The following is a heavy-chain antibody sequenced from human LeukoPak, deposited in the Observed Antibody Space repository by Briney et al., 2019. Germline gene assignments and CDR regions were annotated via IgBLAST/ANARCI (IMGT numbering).Heavy chain of an antibody. V-gene: IGHV5-51*01. CDR3: AXXXXXRXXXXXGXXP. CDR1: XW. Sequence: XWIGWVRQMPGKXLEXMGIIYPGDSDTRYSPSFQGQVTISADKSISTAYLQWSSLKASDTAMYYCAXXXXXRXXXXXGXXPWGQGTLVTVSS. CDR2: IYPGDSDT. J-gene: IGHJ5*02.